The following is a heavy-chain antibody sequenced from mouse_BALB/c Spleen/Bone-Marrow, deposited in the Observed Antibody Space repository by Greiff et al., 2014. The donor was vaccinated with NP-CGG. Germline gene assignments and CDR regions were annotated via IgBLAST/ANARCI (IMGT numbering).Heavy chain of an antibody. Sequence: EVQLQQSGAAIVKPGASVKLSCTASGFTIKDTYMHWVKQRPEQGLEWIGRIDPANGNTNYDPKFQGKATITADTSSNTAYLQLSSLTSEDTAVYYCANYYYGSHFDYWGQGTTLTVSS. V-gene: IGHV14-3*02. CDR2: IDPANGNT. J-gene: IGHJ2*01. D-gene: IGHD1-1*01. CDR1: GFTIKDTY. CDR3: ANYYYGSHFDY.